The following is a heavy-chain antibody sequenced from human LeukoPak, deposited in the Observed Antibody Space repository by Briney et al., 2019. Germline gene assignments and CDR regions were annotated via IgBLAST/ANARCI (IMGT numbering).Heavy chain of an antibody. J-gene: IGHJ4*02. CDR1: GYTFTGYA. D-gene: IGHD3-9*01. CDR3: TRDLTISGPIGI. V-gene: IGHV1-2*06. Sequence: ASVKVSCKASGYTFTGYAMHWVRQAPGQGLEWVGRLDPNSGGTNCAQDFQGRVTITRDTSINTAYMELSRLRSDDTAKYYCTRDLTISGPIGIWGQGTLVTVSA. CDR2: LDPNSGGT.